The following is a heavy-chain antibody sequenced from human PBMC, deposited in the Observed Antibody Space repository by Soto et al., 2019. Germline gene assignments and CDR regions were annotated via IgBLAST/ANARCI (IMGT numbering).Heavy chain of an antibody. Sequence: VKVSCKVSGYTLTELSMHWVRQAPGKGLEWMGGFDPEDGETIYAQKFQGRVTMTEDTSTDTAYMELSSLRSEDTAVYYCATGPRVFGVVPAPNYFDYWGQGTLVTVSS. D-gene: IGHD3-3*01. CDR2: FDPEDGET. J-gene: IGHJ4*02. V-gene: IGHV1-24*01. CDR1: GYTLTELS. CDR3: ATGPRVFGVVPAPNYFDY.